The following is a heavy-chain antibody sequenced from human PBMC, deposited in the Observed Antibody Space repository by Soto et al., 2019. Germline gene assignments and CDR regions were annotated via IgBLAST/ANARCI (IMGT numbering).Heavy chain of an antibody. CDR1: GYTFSSSG. V-gene: IGHV1-18*01. J-gene: IGHJ4*02. CDR2: ISANSGNT. CDR3: AKDAVPRNDLWDYFEF. Sequence: ASVKVSCKASGYTFSSSGFTWVRQAPGQGLEWMGWISANSGNTNYAQKLQGRVTMTTDTSTSTAYMELRGLGSDDTAVYYCAKDAVPRNDLWDYFEFGGQGTLVTVSS. D-gene: IGHD1-1*01.